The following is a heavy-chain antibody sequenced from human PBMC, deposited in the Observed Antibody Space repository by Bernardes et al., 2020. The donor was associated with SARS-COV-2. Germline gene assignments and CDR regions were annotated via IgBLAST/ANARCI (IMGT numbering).Heavy chain of an antibody. J-gene: IGHJ6*02. Sequence: GGSLRLSCAASGFTFSSYAMSWVRQAPGKGPEWVASISGSGFNTYYADSVKGRFTIFRDNVKNSLFLQMDSLRADDTAVYYCARDTTVTARQSGMDVWGQGTTVTVSS. CDR2: ISGSGFNT. CDR3: ARDTTVTARQSGMDV. D-gene: IGHD6-6*01. CDR1: GFTFSSYA. V-gene: IGHV3-23*01.